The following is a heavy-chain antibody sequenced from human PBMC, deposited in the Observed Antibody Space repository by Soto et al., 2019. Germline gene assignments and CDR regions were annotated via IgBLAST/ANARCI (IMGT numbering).Heavy chain of an antibody. CDR1: GYSFTSYW. V-gene: IGHV5-51*01. Sequence: GESLKISCKGSGYSFTSYWIGWVRQMPGKGLEWMGIIYPGDSDTRYSPSFQGQVTISADKSISTAYLQWSSLKASDTAMYYCARNRSYYYDSSGYYYGFDWFDPWGQGTLVTVSS. CDR2: IYPGDSDT. J-gene: IGHJ5*02. D-gene: IGHD3-22*01. CDR3: ARNRSYYYDSSGYYYGFDWFDP.